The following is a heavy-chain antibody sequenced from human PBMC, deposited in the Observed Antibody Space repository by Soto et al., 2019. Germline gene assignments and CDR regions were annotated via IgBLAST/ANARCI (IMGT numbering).Heavy chain of an antibody. J-gene: IGHJ4*02. Sequence: VQLVESGGGVVQPGRSLRLSCAASGFPFSSYAMHWVRQAPGKGLEWVAVISYDGSNKYYADSVKGRFTISRDNSKNTLYLQMNSLRAEDTAVYYCARDWGRYFDYWGQGTLVTVSS. V-gene: IGHV3-30-3*01. CDR1: GFPFSSYA. D-gene: IGHD3-16*01. CDR3: ARDWGRYFDY. CDR2: ISYDGSNK.